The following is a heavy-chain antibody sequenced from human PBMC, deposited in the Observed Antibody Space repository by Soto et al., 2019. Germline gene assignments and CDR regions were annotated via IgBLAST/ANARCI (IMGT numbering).Heavy chain of an antibody. CDR1: GFSFSNAW. V-gene: IGHV3-15*07. J-gene: IGHJ4*02. D-gene: IGHD3-16*01. Sequence: EVQLVESGGGLVKPGGSLRLSCAASGFSFSNAWMNWVRQAPGKGLEWVGRIRSKTDGGTTDYDASVKGRFTISRDDSENTLYLQMNSLKAEDTAVYYCTEGAPDAYWGQGALVTVSS. CDR3: TEGAPDAY. CDR2: IRSKTDGGTT.